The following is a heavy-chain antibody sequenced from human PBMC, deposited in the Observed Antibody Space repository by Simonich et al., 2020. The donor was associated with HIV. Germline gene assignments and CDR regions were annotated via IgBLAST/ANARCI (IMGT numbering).Heavy chain of an antibody. D-gene: IGHD6-19*01. Sequence: QVQLQQWGAGLLKPSETLSLTCAVYGGSFSGDDWSWIRQPPGKGLGWIGEINHSGSTNYNPSLTSRVTISVHTSKNQFSLKLNSVTAADTAVYYCARRGTVADKYFDYWGQGTLVTVSS. CDR1: GGSFSGDD. V-gene: IGHV4-34*01. J-gene: IGHJ4*02. CDR2: INHSGST. CDR3: ARRGTVADKYFDY.